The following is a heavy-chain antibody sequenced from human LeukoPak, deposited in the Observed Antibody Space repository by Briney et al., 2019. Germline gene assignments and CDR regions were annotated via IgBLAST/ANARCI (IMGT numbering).Heavy chain of an antibody. CDR2: IYYSGST. V-gene: IGHV4-59*01. CDR1: GGSISSYY. J-gene: IGHJ1*01. CDR3: ARLPEKGPVQH. Sequence: PSETLSLTCTASGGSISSYYWSWIRQPPGKGLEWIGYIYYSGSTNYNPSLKSRVTISVDTSKNQFSLKLSSVTAADTAVYYCARLPEKGPVQHWGQGTLVTVSS.